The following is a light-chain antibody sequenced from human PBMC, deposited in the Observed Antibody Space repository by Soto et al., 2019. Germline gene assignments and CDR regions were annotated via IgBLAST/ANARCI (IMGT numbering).Light chain of an antibody. CDR1: TFNVKNNY. CDR2: SNN. Sequence: QYVLTQPPSLSGTPGQRVTLSCSGSTFNVKNNYVYWYQQFAGTAPKLLIYSNNQRPSGVPDRFSGSKSGSSASLAISGLRAEDEADYYCASWDDSLSETVFGGGTQLTV. J-gene: IGLJ7*01. CDR3: ASWDDSLSETV. V-gene: IGLV1-47*01.